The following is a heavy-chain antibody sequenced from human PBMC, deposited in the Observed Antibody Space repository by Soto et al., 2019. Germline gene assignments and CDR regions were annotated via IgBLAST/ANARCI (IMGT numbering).Heavy chain of an antibody. CDR2: ISSSSSTI. CDR3: ARDMSSGWSKGYYYYGMDV. CDR1: GFTFSSYS. J-gene: IGHJ6*02. D-gene: IGHD6-19*01. Sequence: GGSLRLSCAASGFTFSSYSMNWVRQAPGKGLEWVSYISSSSSTIYYADSVKGRFTISRDNAKNSLYLQMNSLRDEDTAVYYCARDMSSGWSKGYYYYGMDVWGQGTTVTVSS. V-gene: IGHV3-48*02.